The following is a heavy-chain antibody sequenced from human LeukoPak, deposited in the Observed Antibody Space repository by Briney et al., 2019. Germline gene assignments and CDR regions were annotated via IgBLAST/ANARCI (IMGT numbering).Heavy chain of an antibody. V-gene: IGHV4-59*01. CDR1: GASISSYY. CDR3: ARENPSGYYDRPIDY. Sequence: SETLSLTCTVSGASISSYYWSWIRQPPGKGLEWIGDIYYSGSIKYNPSLKSRVTMSVDTSKNQFSLKLSSVTAADTAIYYCARENPSGYYDRPIDYWGQGTLVTVSS. J-gene: IGHJ4*02. CDR2: IYYSGSI. D-gene: IGHD3-22*01.